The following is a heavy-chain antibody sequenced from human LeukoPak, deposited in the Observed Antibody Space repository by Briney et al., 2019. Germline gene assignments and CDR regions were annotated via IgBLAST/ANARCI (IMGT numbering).Heavy chain of an antibody. Sequence: GGSLRLSCAASGFTFSSYAMHWVRQAPGKGLEWVAVISYDGSNKYYADSVKGRFTISRDNSKNTLYLQMNSLRAEDTAVYYCVGMYDGAYWGQGSLVTVSS. V-gene: IGHV3-30*04. CDR3: VGMYDGAY. CDR1: GFTFSSYA. D-gene: IGHD3-3*01. CDR2: ISYDGSNK. J-gene: IGHJ4*02.